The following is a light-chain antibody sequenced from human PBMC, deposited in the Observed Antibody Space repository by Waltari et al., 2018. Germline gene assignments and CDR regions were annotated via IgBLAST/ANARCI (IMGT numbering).Light chain of an antibody. J-gene: IGKJ3*01. CDR1: QNINSY. CDR3: QQSYSPLFT. CDR2: ASS. V-gene: IGKV1-39*01. Sequence: DIQLTQSPSSLSASVGDRVTITCRASQNINSYLNWYLQKTGEAPKLLIYASSSLDSGVPSRFSGIGSWTDFSLTINSLEPGDSATYYCQQSYSPLFTFGPGTKLEIK.